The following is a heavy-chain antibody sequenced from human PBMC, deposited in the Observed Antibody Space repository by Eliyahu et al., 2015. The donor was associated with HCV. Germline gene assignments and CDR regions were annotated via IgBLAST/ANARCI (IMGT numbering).Heavy chain of an antibody. Sequence: QVQLVQSGAEVKKPGASVKVSCKASGYTFTGYYMHWVRQAPGQGLEWMGRINPNSGGTNYAQKFQGRVTMTRDTSISTAYMELSRLRSDDTAVYYCARGCRTMVRGVMLCWFDPWGQGTLVTVSS. CDR1: GYTFTGYY. CDR3: ARGCRTMVRGVMLCWFDP. CDR2: INPNSGGT. V-gene: IGHV1-2*06. D-gene: IGHD3-10*01. J-gene: IGHJ5*02.